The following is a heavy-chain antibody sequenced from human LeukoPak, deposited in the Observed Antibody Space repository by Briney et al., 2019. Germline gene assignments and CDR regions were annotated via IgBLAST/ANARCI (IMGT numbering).Heavy chain of an antibody. CDR1: GGSISSSSYY. CDR3: ARGRVVVAATYYYYYGMDV. J-gene: IGHJ6*02. CDR2: IYYSGST. V-gene: IGHV4-39*01. Sequence: SETLSPTFTVSGGSISSSSYYWGWIRPPPGKGLEWIGIIYYSGSTYYNPSLKSRVTISVDTSKNHFSLKLSSVTAADTAVYYCARGRVVVAATYYYYYGMDVWGQGTTVTVSS. D-gene: IGHD2-15*01.